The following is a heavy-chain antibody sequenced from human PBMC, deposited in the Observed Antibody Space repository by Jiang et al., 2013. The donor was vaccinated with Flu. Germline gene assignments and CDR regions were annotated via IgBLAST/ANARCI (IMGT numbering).Heavy chain of an antibody. CDR2: IYYSGST. Sequence: GLVKPSETLSLTCTVSGGSISSGSYYWGWIRQPPGKGLEWFGSIYYSGSTYSNPSLKSRVTISVGTSKNQFSLKLSSVTAADTAVYYCARHRTLAGVVIAYNWFDPWGQGTLVTVSS. CDR3: ARHRTLAGVVIAYNWFDP. J-gene: IGHJ5*02. D-gene: IGHD2-15*01. V-gene: IGHV4-39*01. CDR1: GGSISSGSYY.